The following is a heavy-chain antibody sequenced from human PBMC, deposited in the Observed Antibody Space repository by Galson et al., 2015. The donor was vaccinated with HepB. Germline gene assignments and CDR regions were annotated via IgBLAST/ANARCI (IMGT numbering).Heavy chain of an antibody. J-gene: IGHJ6*02. CDR2: IWYDGSNK. CDR3: ARDYSSGWYNYYGMDV. CDR1: GFTFSSYG. D-gene: IGHD6-19*01. Sequence: SLRLSCAASGFTFSSYGMHWVRQAPGKGLEWVAVIWYDGSNKYYADSVKGQFTISRDNSKNTLYLQMNSLRAEDTAVYYCARDYSSGWYNYYGMDVWGQGTTVTVSS. V-gene: IGHV3-33*01.